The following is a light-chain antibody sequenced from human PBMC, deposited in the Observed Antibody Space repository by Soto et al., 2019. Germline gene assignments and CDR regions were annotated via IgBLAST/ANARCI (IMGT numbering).Light chain of an antibody. Sequence: QSALTQPHSASGSPGQSVTISCTGTSSDVGGYNYVSWYQHHPGKAPKLIIYEVYKRPSGVPDRCSGCKSGNTAALTVSGLQAEDVADYYCSSYVGTNSYVFGTGTKVTVL. CDR1: SSDVGGYNY. J-gene: IGLJ1*01. CDR3: SSYVGTNSYV. V-gene: IGLV2-8*01. CDR2: EVY.